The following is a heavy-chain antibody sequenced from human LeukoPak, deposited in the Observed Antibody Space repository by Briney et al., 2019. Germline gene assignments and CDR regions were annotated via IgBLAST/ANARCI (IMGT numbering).Heavy chain of an antibody. Sequence: PGGSLRLSCAASGFTFSSYWMSWVRQAPGKGLEWVANIKQDGSEKYYVDSVKGRFTISRDNAKNSLYLQMNSLRAEDTAVYYCARDQPYYYDSSGPPSAFDIWGQGTMVTVSS. CDR3: ARDQPYYYDSSGPPSAFDI. V-gene: IGHV3-7*01. CDR1: GFTFSSYW. CDR2: IKQDGSEK. D-gene: IGHD3-22*01. J-gene: IGHJ3*02.